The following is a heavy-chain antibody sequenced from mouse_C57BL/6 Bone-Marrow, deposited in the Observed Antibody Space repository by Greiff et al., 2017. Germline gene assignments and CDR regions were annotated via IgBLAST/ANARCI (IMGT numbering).Heavy chain of an antibody. J-gene: IGHJ3*01. V-gene: IGHV1-53*01. CDR3: ARHYDYDEFAY. CDR1: GYTFTSYW. Sequence: QVQLQQPGTELVKPGASVKLSCKASGYTFTSYWMHWVKQRPGQGLAWIGNINPSNGGTNHNEKFKSKATLTVDKTTSTANMQLSSLTAEDSAVYDSARHYDYDEFAYWGQGTLVTVSA. CDR2: INPSNGGT. D-gene: IGHD2-4*01.